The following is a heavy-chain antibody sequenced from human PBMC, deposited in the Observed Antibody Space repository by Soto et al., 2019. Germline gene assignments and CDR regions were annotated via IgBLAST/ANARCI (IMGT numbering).Heavy chain of an antibody. V-gene: IGHV5-51*01. J-gene: IGHJ6*03. CDR3: ARQRFLEWLGPDYYYMDV. CDR1: GYSFTSYW. CDR2: IYPGDSDT. Sequence: XASLKISCKGSGYSFTSYWIDWVRQMPGKGLEWMGIIYPGDSDTRYSPSFQGQVTISADKSISTAYLQWSSLKASDTAMYYCARQRFLEWLGPDYYYMDVWGKGTTVTVSS. D-gene: IGHD3-3*01.